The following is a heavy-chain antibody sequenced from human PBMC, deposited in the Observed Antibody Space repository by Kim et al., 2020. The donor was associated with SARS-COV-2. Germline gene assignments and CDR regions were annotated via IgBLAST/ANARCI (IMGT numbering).Heavy chain of an antibody. CDR3: AKVTGAVRGVIIDAFDI. Sequence: GGYLRLSCAASGFTFSSYAMSWVRQAPGKGLEWVSAISGSGGSTYYADSVKGRFTISRDNSKNTLYLQMNSLRAEDTAVYYCAKVTGAVRGVIIDAFDIWGQGTMVTVSS. V-gene: IGHV3-23*01. CDR2: ISGSGGST. J-gene: IGHJ3*02. D-gene: IGHD3-10*01. CDR1: GFTFSSYA.